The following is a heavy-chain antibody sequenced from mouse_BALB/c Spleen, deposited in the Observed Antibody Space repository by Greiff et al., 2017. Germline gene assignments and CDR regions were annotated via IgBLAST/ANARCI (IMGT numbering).Heavy chain of an antibody. CDR2: ISSGGGST. D-gene: IGHD4-1*01. J-gene: IGHJ2*01. CDR3: ARRPGTHYFDY. CDR1: GFAFSSYD. Sequence: DVHLVESGGGLVKPGGSLKLSCAASGFAFSSYDMSWVRQTPEKRLEWVAYISSGGGSTYYPDTVKGRFTISRDNAKNTLYLQMSSLKSEDTAMYYCARRPGTHYFDYWGQGTTLTVSS. V-gene: IGHV5-12-1*01.